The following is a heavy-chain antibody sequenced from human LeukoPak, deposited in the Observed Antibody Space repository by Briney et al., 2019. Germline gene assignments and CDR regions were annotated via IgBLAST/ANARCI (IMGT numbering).Heavy chain of an antibody. CDR3: ARDTPEIEGVPDY. Sequence: SETLSLTCAVYGGSFSGYYWSWIRQPPGKGLEWIGEINHSGSTNYNPSLKSRVTISVDTSKNQFSLKLSSVTAADTAVYYCARDTPEIEGVPDYWGQGTLVTVSS. CDR2: INHSGST. V-gene: IGHV4-34*01. D-gene: IGHD2-2*02. J-gene: IGHJ4*02. CDR1: GGSFSGYY.